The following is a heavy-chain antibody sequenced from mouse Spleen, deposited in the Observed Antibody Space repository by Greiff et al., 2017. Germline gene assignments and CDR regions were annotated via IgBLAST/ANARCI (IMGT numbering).Heavy chain of an antibody. J-gene: IGHJ4*01. CDR3: AEYGYVGYAMDY. V-gene: IGHV1-5*01. D-gene: IGHD1-2*01. Sequence: VQLQQSGTVLARPGASVKMSCKASGYTFTSYWMHWVKQRPGQGLEWIGAIYPGNSDTSYNQKFKGKAKLTAVTSTSTAYMELSSLTNEDSAVYYYAEYGYVGYAMDYWGQGTSVTVSS. CDR1: GYTFTSYW. CDR2: IYPGNSDT.